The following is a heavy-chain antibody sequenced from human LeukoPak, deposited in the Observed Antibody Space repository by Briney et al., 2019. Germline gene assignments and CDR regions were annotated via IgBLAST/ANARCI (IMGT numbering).Heavy chain of an antibody. CDR3: ARAPKLVDFDY. CDR2: ISAYNGNT. CDR1: GYTFTIYG. Sequence: ASVTVSFKGSGYTFTIYGISWVRQAPGQGLEWMGWISAYNGNTNYAQKLQGRVTMTTDTSTSTAYMELRSLRSDDTAVYYCARAPKLVDFDYWGQGTLVTVSS. J-gene: IGHJ4*02. D-gene: IGHD1-1*01. V-gene: IGHV1-18*01.